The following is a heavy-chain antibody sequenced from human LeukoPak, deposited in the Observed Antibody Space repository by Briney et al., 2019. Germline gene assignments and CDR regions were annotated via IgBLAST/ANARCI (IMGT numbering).Heavy chain of an antibody. CDR2: IIPIFGTA. J-gene: IGHJ5*02. Sequence: GSSVKVSCKASGGTFSSYAISWVRQAPGQGLEWMGGIIPIFGTANYAQKFQGRVTITTDESTSTACMELSSLRSEDTAVYYCARGIAAAGTHNWFDPWGQGTLVTVSS. CDR1: GGTFSSYA. V-gene: IGHV1-69*05. CDR3: ARGIAAAGTHNWFDP. D-gene: IGHD6-13*01.